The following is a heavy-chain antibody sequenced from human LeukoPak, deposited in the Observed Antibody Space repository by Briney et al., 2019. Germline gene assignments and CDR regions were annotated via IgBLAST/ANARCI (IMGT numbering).Heavy chain of an antibody. D-gene: IGHD2-15*01. V-gene: IGHV3-30*18. Sequence: GGSLRLSCAASGFTFSNYGMHWVRQVPGRGLEWVALTSYDGSDTYYADSVKGRFTISRDNSKNTLYLQMNSLRAEDTAVYYCAKAHPTGYYYFDYWGQGTLVTVSS. CDR2: TSYDGSDT. J-gene: IGHJ4*02. CDR3: AKAHPTGYYYFDY. CDR1: GFTFSNYG.